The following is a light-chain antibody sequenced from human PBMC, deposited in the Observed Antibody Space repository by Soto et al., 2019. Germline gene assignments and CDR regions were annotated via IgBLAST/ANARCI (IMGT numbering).Light chain of an antibody. CDR2: RNH. Sequence: QSVLTQPPSASGTPGQRVTISCSGSSSNIGDNYVYWYQQLPETAPKLLIYRNHQRPSGVPDRFSGSKSDTSASLAISGLRSDDEADYYCAAWDDSLSGPVFGGGTQLTVL. J-gene: IGLJ2*01. CDR3: AAWDDSLSGPV. CDR1: SSNIGDNY. V-gene: IGLV1-47*01.